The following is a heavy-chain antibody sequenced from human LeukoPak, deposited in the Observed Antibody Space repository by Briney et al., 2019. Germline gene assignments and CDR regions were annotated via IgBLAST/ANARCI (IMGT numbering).Heavy chain of an antibody. CDR1: GFTFSSYG. J-gene: IGHJ4*02. V-gene: IGHV3-33*01. CDR2: IWYDGSNN. CDR3: AREGPRGNSQFDY. D-gene: IGHD2/OR15-2a*01. Sequence: GGSLRLSCAASGFTFSSYGMHWVRQAPGKGLEWVALIWYDGSNNYYTDSVTGRLTISRDNSKNTLYLQMNSLRAEDTAIYYCAREGPRGNSQFDYWGQGTLVTVSS.